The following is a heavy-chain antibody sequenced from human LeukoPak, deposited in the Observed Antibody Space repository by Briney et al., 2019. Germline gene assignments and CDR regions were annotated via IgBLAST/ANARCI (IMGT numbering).Heavy chain of an antibody. CDR3: ARNLARTGDFDY. V-gene: IGHV1-8*01. D-gene: IGHD5-12*01. J-gene: IGHJ4*02. CDR1: GYSSISYD. CDR2: MNPNSGST. Sequence: ASVKVSCKASGYSSISYDINWVRQATGQGLEWLGWMNPNSGSTGYAQKFQGRVSMTRDTSISTAYMELSSLGSDDTAVYYCARNLARTGDFDYWGQGTLLTVSS.